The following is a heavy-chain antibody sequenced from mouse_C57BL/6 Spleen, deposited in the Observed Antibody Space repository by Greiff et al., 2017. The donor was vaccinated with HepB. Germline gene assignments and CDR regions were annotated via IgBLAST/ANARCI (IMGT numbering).Heavy chain of an antibody. CDR3: AIPLNWIYAMDY. Sequence: VQLKQPGAELVKPGASVKVSCKASGYTFTSYWMHWVKQRPGQGLEWIGRIHPSDSDTNYNQKFKGKATLTVDKSSSTAYMQLSSLTSEDSAVYYCAIPLNWIYAMDYWGQGTSVTVSS. V-gene: IGHV1-74*01. CDR2: IHPSDSDT. J-gene: IGHJ4*01. CDR1: GYTFTSYW. D-gene: IGHD4-1*01.